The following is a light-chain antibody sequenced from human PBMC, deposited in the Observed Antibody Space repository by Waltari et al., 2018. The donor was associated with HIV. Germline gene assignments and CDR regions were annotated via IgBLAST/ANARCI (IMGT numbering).Light chain of an antibody. CDR2: SDY. CDR3: QSFDSSLSRWV. Sequence: QSALTQPPSVSGAPGQTVTMSCTGVSYHLGIFYAVHWYQHLPGAAPKLLSSSDYSRPAGVPDLFSGSKSGASASLTITGLQAEDEADYYCQSFDSSLSRWVFGGGTKLTVL. CDR1: SYHLGIFYA. J-gene: IGLJ3*02. V-gene: IGLV1-40*01.